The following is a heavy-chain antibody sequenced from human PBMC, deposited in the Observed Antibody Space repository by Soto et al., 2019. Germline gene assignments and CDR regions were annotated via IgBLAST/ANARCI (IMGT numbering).Heavy chain of an antibody. V-gene: IGHV4-59*01. CDR2: IYYTGST. CDR3: ARAIAGAKTFDY. Sequence: WTWVRQPPGKGLEWIGYIYYTGSTNYNPSLKSRVTMSVDMSKNQFSLKLSSVIAADTAVYYCARAIAGAKTFDYWGQGTLVTVSS. D-gene: IGHD1-26*01. J-gene: IGHJ4*02.